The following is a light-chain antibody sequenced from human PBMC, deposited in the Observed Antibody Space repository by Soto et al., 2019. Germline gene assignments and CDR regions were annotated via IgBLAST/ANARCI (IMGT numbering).Light chain of an antibody. V-gene: IGKV3-20*01. J-gene: IGKJ1*01. CDR3: QQRHT. CDR2: GAS. Sequence: EIVLTQSPGTLSLSPGERATLSCRASQSVSSSYLAWYQQKPGQAPRLLIYGASSRATGIPDRFSGSGSGTDFTLTISRLEPEDFAVYYCQQRHTFGQGTKVEIK. CDR1: QSVSSSY.